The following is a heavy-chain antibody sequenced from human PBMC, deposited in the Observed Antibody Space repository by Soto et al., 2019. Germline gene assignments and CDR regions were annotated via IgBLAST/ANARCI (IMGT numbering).Heavy chain of an antibody. Sequence: GESLKISCKGSGYSFTNYWIGWVRQMPWKGLEWMGIIYPGDSGTRYSPSFQGQVTISADKSISTVYLQWSSLKASDTATYYCARVSSSLVPYYGKDVWGQGTKVTVSS. CDR3: ARVSSSLVPYYGKDV. D-gene: IGHD6-6*01. J-gene: IGHJ6*01. CDR2: IYPGDSGT. V-gene: IGHV5-51*01. CDR1: GYSFTNYW.